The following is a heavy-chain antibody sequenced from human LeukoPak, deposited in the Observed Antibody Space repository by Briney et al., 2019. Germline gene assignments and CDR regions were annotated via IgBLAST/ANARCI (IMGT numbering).Heavy chain of an antibody. CDR1: GGSFSGYS. V-gene: IGHV4-34*01. J-gene: IGHJ6*02. Sequence: SETLSLTCAVYGGSFSGYSWNWIRQPPGRGLEWIGEINHSGSTNYNPSLRSRVTISVDTSKNRFSLKLSSVTAADTAVYYCARDLPPLYCTKGVCYYYAMDVWGQGTTVTVSS. CDR2: INHSGST. D-gene: IGHD2-8*01. CDR3: ARDLPPLYCTKGVCYYYAMDV.